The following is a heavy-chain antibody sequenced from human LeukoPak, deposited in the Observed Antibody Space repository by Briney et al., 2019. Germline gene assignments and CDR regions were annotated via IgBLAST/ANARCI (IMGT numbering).Heavy chain of an antibody. CDR3: ARAVRDRGVILPWFDP. J-gene: IGHJ5*02. Sequence: SETLSLTCAVYGGSFSNYYWSWIRQSPGKGLEWIGEITHSGSTNYNPSLKSRVTISVDTSKNQFSLKLSSVIAADTAVYYCARAVRDRGVILPWFDPWGQGTLVTVSS. D-gene: IGHD3-10*01. V-gene: IGHV4-34*01. CDR1: GGSFSNYY. CDR2: ITHSGST.